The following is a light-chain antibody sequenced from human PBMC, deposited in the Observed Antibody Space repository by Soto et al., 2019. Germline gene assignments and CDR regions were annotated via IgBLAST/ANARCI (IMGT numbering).Light chain of an antibody. CDR3: SSYTGSSTYV. V-gene: IGLV2-14*01. CDR2: DVS. CDR1: SSDVGGYNY. Sequence: QSVLTQPASVSGSPGQSITISCTGTSSDVGGYNYVSWYQQYPGKAPKLMIYDVSNRPSGVSNRFSGSKSGNTASLTISGPQAEDESDYYCSSYTGSSTYVFGTGTKSPP. J-gene: IGLJ1*01.